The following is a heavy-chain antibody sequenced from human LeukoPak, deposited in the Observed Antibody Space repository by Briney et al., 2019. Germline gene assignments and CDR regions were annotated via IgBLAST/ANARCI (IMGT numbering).Heavy chain of an antibody. V-gene: IGHV4-30-4*01. CDR2: IYYSGST. J-gene: IGHJ6*02. Sequence: SETLSLTCTVSDDSMSSYYWNWIRQPPGKGLEWIGYIYYSGSTYYNPSLKSRVTISVDTSKNQFSLKLSSVTAADTAVYYCARCTGYYYYGMDVWGQGTTVTVSS. CDR3: ARCTGYYYYGMDV. CDR1: DDSMSSYY. D-gene: IGHD2-8*01.